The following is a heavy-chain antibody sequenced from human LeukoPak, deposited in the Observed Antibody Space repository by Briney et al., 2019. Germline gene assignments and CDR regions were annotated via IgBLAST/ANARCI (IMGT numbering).Heavy chain of an antibody. J-gene: IGHJ4*02. CDR1: GFTFGDYG. V-gene: IGHV3-20*04. Sequence: GGSLRLSRAASGFTFGDYGMSWVRQAPGKGLEWVSSNWNGGNTAYADSVKGRFTISRDTAKDSLYLQLNSLRAEDTALYYCARDRGWLQYIDYWGQGTLVTVSS. CDR3: ARDRGWLQYIDY. CDR2: NWNGGNT. D-gene: IGHD5-24*01.